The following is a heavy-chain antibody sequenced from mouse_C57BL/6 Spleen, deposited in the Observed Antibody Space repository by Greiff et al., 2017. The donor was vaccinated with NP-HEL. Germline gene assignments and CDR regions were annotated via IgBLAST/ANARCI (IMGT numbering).Heavy chain of an antibody. CDR2: IYTSDSET. J-gene: IGHJ2*01. CDR1: GYTFTSYW. Sequence: QVQLQQPGAELVRPGSSVKLSCKASGYTFTSYWMDWVKQRPGQGLEWIGNIYTSDSETHSNQKFKDKATLTVDKSSSTAYMQLSILTSEDSAVYYSARGNYGYWGQGTTLTVSS. D-gene: IGHD2-1*01. V-gene: IGHV1-61*01. CDR3: ARGNYGY.